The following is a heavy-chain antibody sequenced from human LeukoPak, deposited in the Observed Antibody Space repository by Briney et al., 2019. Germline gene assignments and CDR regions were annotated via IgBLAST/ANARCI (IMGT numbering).Heavy chain of an antibody. D-gene: IGHD3-10*01. J-gene: IGHJ4*02. Sequence: ASVKVSCEVSGYTLTELSMHWVRQAPGKGLEWMGGFDPEDGETIYAQKFQGRVTMTEDTSTDTAYMELSSLRSEDTAVYYCAILGELLSTDFDYWGQGTLVTVSS. CDR1: GYTLTELS. CDR3: AILGELLSTDFDY. V-gene: IGHV1-24*01. CDR2: FDPEDGET.